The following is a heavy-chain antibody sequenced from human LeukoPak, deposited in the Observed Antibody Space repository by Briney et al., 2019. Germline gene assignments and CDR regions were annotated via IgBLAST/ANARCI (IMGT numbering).Heavy chain of an antibody. J-gene: IGHJ6*02. V-gene: IGHV1-18*01. CDR2: ISAYNGNT. CDR3: ARGRSTWIQLWFDYYYYGMDV. D-gene: IGHD5-18*01. CDR1: GYTFTSYG. Sequence: ASVKVSCKASGYTFTSYGISWVRQAPGQGLEWMGWISAYNGNTNYAQKLQGRVTMTTDTSTSTAYMELRSLRSDDTAVYYCARGRSTWIQLWFDYYYYGMDVWGQGTTVTVSS.